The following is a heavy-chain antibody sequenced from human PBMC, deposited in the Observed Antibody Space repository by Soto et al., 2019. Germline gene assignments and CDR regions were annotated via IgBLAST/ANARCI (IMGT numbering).Heavy chain of an antibody. CDR3: ARDLVVVVPAAIQRSENWFDP. D-gene: IGHD2-2*01. V-gene: IGHV4-34*01. Sequence: SETLSLTCAVYGGSFSGYYWSWIRQPPGKGLEWIGEINHSGSTNYNPSLKSRVTISVDTSKNQFSLKLSSVTAADTAVYYCARDLVVVVPAAIQRSENWFDPWGQGTLVTVSS. CDR1: GGSFSGYY. CDR2: INHSGST. J-gene: IGHJ5*02.